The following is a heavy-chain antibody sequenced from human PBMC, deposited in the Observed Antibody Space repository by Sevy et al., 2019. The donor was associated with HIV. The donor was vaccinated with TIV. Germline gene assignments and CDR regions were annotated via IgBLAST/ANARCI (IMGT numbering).Heavy chain of an antibody. CDR3: ATTKDYYDGSGCPFDY. V-gene: IGHV1-24*01. D-gene: IGHD3-22*01. CDR1: GYTLTELS. Sequence: GESLKISCKVSGYTLTELSMHWVRQAPGKGLEWMGSFDPEDGETIYAQKFQGRVTMTEDTSADTAYMELSSLRSEDTAVYFCATTKDYYDGSGCPFDYWGQGTLVTVSS. J-gene: IGHJ4*02. CDR2: FDPEDGET.